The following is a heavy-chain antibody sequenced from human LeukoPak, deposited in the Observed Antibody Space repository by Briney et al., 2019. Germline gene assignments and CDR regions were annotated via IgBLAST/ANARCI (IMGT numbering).Heavy chain of an antibody. D-gene: IGHD3-10*01. Sequence: PGGSLRLSCAVSGFTFNTHSMKWVRQAPGKGLEWIAYISRGIGTIHYADSVKGRFTISRDNSKNTLYLQMNSLRAEDTAVYYCARDSIIYGSGSYTFYWGQGTLVTVSS. CDR2: ISRGIGTI. V-gene: IGHV3-48*01. J-gene: IGHJ4*02. CDR3: ARDSIIYGSGSYTFY. CDR1: GFTFNTHS.